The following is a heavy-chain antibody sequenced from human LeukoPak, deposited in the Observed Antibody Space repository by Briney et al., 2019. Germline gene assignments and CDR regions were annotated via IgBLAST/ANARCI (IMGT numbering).Heavy chain of an antibody. CDR1: GYTFTGYY. CDR2: INPNSGGT. D-gene: IGHD5-24*01. V-gene: IGHV1-2*06. Sequence: ASVKVSCKASGYTFTGYYMHWVRQAPGQGLEWMGRINPNSGGTNYAQKFQGRVTMTRDTSISTAYMELSRLRSDDTAVYYCASLRDGYNFDYYYMDAWGKGTTVTVSS. CDR3: ASLRDGYNFDYYYMDA. J-gene: IGHJ6*03.